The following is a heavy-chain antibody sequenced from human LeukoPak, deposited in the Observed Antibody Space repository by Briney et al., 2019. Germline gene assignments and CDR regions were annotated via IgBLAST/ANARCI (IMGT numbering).Heavy chain of an antibody. CDR2: ILWSGGST. D-gene: IGHD3-10*01. J-gene: IGHJ4*02. V-gene: IGHV3-20*04. CDR1: GFPFDDYG. CDR3: ARDGYGSGSWNDY. Sequence: PGGSLRLSCAASGFPFDDYGMSWVRQAPGKGLEWVSGILWSGGSTGYADSVKGRFTISRDNAKNSLYLQMNSLRAEDTALYYCARDGYGSGSWNDYWGQGTLVTVSS.